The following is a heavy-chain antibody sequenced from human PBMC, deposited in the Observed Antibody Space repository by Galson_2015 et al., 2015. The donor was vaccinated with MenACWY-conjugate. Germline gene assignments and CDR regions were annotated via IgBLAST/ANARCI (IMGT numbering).Heavy chain of an antibody. CDR1: GFTFSSYG. Sequence: SLRLSCAASGFTFSSYGMHWVRQAPGKGLEWVAVISYDGSNKYYADSVKGRFTISRDNSKNTLYLQMSSLRAEDTAVYYCAKGSMVRGIIITLDYWGQGILVTVSS. CDR2: ISYDGSNK. CDR3: AKGSMVRGIIITLDY. V-gene: IGHV3-30*18. J-gene: IGHJ4*02. D-gene: IGHD3-10*01.